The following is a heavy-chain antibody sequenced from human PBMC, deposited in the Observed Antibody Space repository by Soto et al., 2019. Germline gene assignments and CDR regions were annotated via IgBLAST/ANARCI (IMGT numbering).Heavy chain of an antibody. V-gene: IGHV3-21*01. CDR3: ARDPALYDYIWGSYRYRFDY. J-gene: IGHJ4*02. CDR2: ISSSSYI. CDR1: GFTFSSYS. D-gene: IGHD3-16*02. Sequence: GGSLRLSCAASGFTFSSYSMNWVRQAPGKGLEWVSSISSSSYIYYADSVKGRFTISRDNAKNSLYLQMNSLRAEDTAVYYCARDPALYDYIWGSYRYRFDYWGQGTLVTASS.